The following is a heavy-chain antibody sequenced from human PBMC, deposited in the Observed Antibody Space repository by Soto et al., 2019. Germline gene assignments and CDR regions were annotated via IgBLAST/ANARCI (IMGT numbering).Heavy chain of an antibody. J-gene: IGHJ4*02. Sequence: PSETLSLTFTVSGGSISSGGYYWSWILQHPGKGLEWIGYIYYSGSTYYNPSLKSRVTISVDTSKNQFSLKLSSVTAADTAVYYCAREERLRFLEWSRLWGQGTLVSVSS. V-gene: IGHV4-31*03. CDR3: AREERLRFLEWSRL. CDR1: GGSISSGGYY. D-gene: IGHD3-3*01. CDR2: IYYSGST.